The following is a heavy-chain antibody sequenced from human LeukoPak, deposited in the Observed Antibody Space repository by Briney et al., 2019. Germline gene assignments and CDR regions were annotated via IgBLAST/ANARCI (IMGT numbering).Heavy chain of an antibody. CDR3: AKNYYDSRGYYYIFDY. V-gene: IGHV3-23*01. Sequence: GGSLRLSCAASGFTFSSYAMSWVRQAPGKGLEWVSAISGSGGSTYYADSVKGRFTISRDNSKNTLYLRMNSLRAEDAAVYYCAKNYYDSRGYYYIFDYWGQGTLVTVSS. CDR1: GFTFSSYA. J-gene: IGHJ4*02. CDR2: ISGSGGST. D-gene: IGHD3-22*01.